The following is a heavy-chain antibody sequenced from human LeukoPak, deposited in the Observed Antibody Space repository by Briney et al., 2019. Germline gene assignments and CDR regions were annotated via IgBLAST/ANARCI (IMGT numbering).Heavy chain of an antibody. CDR3: ARESEYYYDSSGYQNIFDY. D-gene: IGHD3-22*01. V-gene: IGHV4-59*01. Sequence: SETLSLTCTVSGGSISSYYWSWIRQPPGKGLEWIGYIYYSGSTNYNPSLKSRVTISVDTSKNQFSLKLSSVTAADTAVYYCARESEYYYDSSGYQNIFDYWGQGTLVTVSS. CDR2: IYYSGST. J-gene: IGHJ4*02. CDR1: GGSISSYY.